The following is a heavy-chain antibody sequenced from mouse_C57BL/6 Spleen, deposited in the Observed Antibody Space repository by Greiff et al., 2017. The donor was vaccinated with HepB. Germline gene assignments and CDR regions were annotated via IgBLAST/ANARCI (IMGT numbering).Heavy chain of an antibody. J-gene: IGHJ1*03. Sequence: EVQLQQSGPELVKPGASVKISCKASGYTFTDYYMNWVKQSHGKSLEWIGDINPNNGGTSYNQKFKGKATLTVDKSSSTAYMELRSLTSEDSAVYYCAQGEDGSSPYWYFDVWGTGTTVTVSS. CDR2: INPNNGGT. D-gene: IGHD1-1*01. CDR1: GYTFTDYY. CDR3: AQGEDGSSPYWYFDV. V-gene: IGHV1-26*01.